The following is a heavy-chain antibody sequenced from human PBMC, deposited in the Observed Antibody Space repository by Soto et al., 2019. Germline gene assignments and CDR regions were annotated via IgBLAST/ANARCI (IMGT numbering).Heavy chain of an antibody. CDR3: ARGVGSSPPRY. CDR2: IYDGGSP. CDR1: GGSISVYY. Sequence: PSETLSLTCTISGGSISVYYWSWIRQPPGQALEWIGYIYDGGSPYYNPSLRSRVIISADTSKNQISLKLTSATAADTAVYYCARGVGSSPPRYWGRGTLVTVSS. V-gene: IGHV4-59*01. D-gene: IGHD1-26*01. J-gene: IGHJ4*02.